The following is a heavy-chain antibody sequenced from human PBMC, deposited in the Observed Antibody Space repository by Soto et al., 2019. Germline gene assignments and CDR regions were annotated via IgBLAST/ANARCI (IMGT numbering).Heavy chain of an antibody. V-gene: IGHV1-18*01. D-gene: IGHD6-6*01. J-gene: IGHJ4*02. CDR3: ARTGGGMAARPLEY. CDR1: GYMFTTYG. Sequence: QVQLMQSGGEVKMPGASVEVSCKTSGYMFTTYGMSWVRQAPGQGLEGMAWISAYNGNKKYAQKFECRVTMTKDTSTSTVSMELRDLTSADTAIYYCARTGGGMAARPLEYWGQGTLVIVSS. CDR2: ISAYNGNK.